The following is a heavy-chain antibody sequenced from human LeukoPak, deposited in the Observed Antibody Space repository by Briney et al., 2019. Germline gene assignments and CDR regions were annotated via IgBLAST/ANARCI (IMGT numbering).Heavy chain of an antibody. D-gene: IGHD3-3*01. V-gene: IGHV1-2*02. CDR2: TNPNNGAL. Sequence: ASVKVSCKASGYSFTGYYIHWVRQAPGQGLDWMGWTNPNNGALKYAQKFQGRVTMTRDTSISRAYMELTRLRSDDTAVYYCARGSETYYDFWSGSSFDYWGQGTLVTVS. CDR3: ARGSETYYDFWSGSSFDY. CDR1: GYSFTGYY. J-gene: IGHJ4*02.